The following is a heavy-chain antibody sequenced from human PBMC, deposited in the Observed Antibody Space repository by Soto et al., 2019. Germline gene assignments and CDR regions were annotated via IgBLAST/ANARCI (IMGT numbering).Heavy chain of an antibody. CDR3: ARDDLDYDFWSGYYSSGSLDP. CDR2: INSDGSST. V-gene: IGHV3-74*01. Sequence: WGSLRLSCAASGFTFSSYWMHWVRQAPGKGLVWVSRINSDGSSTSYADSVKGRFTISRDNAKNTLYLQMNSLRAEDTAVYYCARDDLDYDFWSGYYSSGSLDPWGQGTLVTVSS. D-gene: IGHD3-3*01. J-gene: IGHJ5*02. CDR1: GFTFSSYW.